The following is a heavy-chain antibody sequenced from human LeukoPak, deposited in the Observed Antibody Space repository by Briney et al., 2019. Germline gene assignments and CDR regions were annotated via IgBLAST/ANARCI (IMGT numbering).Heavy chain of an antibody. D-gene: IGHD4-23*01. CDR2: ISSSSSYI. Sequence: PGGSLRLSCAASGFTFSSYSMNWVRQAPGKGLEWVSSISSSSSYIYYADSVKGRFTISRDNAKNSLYLQMNGLRAEDTAVYYCARGYGGNSGDAFDIWGQGTMVTVSS. CDR3: ARGYGGNSGDAFDI. CDR1: GFTFSSYS. J-gene: IGHJ3*02. V-gene: IGHV3-21*01.